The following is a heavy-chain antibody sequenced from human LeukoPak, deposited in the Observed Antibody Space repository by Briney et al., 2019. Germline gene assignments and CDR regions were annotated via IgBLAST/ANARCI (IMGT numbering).Heavy chain of an antibody. J-gene: IGHJ4*02. Sequence: ASVKVSCKASGYTFTKYGITWVRQAPGQGLEWMGWISTYNGNTNYAQKFQGRVTITTDESTSTAYMELSSLRSEDTAVYYCARDRFPAAPYVALDYWGQGTLVTVSS. V-gene: IGHV1-18*01. CDR2: ISTYNGNT. CDR1: GYTFTKYG. CDR3: ARDRFPAAPYVALDY. D-gene: IGHD2-2*01.